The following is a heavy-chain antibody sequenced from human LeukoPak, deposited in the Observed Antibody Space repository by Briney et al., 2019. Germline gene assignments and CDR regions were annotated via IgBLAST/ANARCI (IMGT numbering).Heavy chain of an antibody. CDR2: INHSGST. CDR3: ARRGSSDYYYMDV. J-gene: IGHJ6*03. V-gene: IGHV4-34*01. D-gene: IGHD6-25*01. CDR1: GGSFSGYY. Sequence: SETLSLTCAVYGGSFSGYYWSWIRQPPGKGLEWIGEINHSGSTNYNPSLKSRVTISVDTSKNQLSLKLSSVTAADTAVYYCARRGSSDYYYMDVWGKGTTVTVSS.